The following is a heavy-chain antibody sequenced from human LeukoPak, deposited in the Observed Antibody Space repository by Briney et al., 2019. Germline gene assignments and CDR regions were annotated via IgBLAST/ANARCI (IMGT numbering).Heavy chain of an antibody. Sequence: GGSLRLSCAASGFTVSSNYMSWVRQAPGKGLEWVSVIYSGGSTYYADSVKGRFTISRDDSKNTLYLQMNSLRVEDTAVYYCARDTRYCSSTGCYYDYWGQGTLVTVSS. V-gene: IGHV3-53*01. CDR2: IYSGGST. J-gene: IGHJ4*02. CDR1: GFTVSSNY. CDR3: ARDTRYCSSTGCYYDY. D-gene: IGHD2-2*01.